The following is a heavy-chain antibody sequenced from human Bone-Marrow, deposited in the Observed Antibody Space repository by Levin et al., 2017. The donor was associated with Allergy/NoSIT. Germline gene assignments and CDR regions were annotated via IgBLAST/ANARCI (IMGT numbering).Heavy chain of an antibody. CDR3: ARAAGAAGRGGMDV. D-gene: IGHD6-13*01. V-gene: IGHV3-21*01. CDR2: ISTRSTYI. Sequence: SCASSGFPFSTYGMAWVRQAPGEGLEWLASISTRSTYIHYADSAKGRFTISRDNANNSLSLQMNRLRREDTAVYYCARAAGAAGRGGMDVWGQGTTVTVSS. CDR1: GFPFSTYG. J-gene: IGHJ6*02.